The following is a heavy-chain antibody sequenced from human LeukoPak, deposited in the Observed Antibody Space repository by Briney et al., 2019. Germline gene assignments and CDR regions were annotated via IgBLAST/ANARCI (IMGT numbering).Heavy chain of an antibody. J-gene: IGHJ4*02. CDR3: ASYLLRFLEWQRDY. Sequence: GGSLRLSCAAYGFTFSSYSMNWVRQAPGKGLEWVSSISSSSSYIYYADSVKGRFTISRDNAKNSLYLQMNSLRAEDTAVYYCASYLLRFLEWQRDYWGQGTLVTVSS. D-gene: IGHD3-3*01. V-gene: IGHV3-21*01. CDR1: GFTFSSYS. CDR2: ISSSSSYI.